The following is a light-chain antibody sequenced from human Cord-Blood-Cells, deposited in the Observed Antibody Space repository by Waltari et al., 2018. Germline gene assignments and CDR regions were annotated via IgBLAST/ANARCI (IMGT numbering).Light chain of an antibody. CDR3: SSYTSSSTLV. J-gene: IGLJ3*02. V-gene: IGLV2-14*03. Sequence: QSALTQPASVSGSPGQSITISCTGTSSDVGGYNYVFWYQQHPGKAPKLMIYDVSNRPSWVSNRFAGSKSGTTASLTISGLQAEDEADYYCSSYTSSSTLVFGGGTKLTFL. CDR2: DVS. CDR1: SSDVGGYNY.